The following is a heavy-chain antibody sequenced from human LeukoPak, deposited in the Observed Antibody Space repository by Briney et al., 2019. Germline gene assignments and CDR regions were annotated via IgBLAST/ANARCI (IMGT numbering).Heavy chain of an antibody. V-gene: IGHV1-69*04. CDR3: ARDPGQYYDILTGYYTPYYFDH. CDR2: IIPILGIA. Sequence: SVKVSCKASGGTFSSYAISWVRQAPGQGLEWMGRIIPILGIANYAQKFQGRVTITADKSTSTAYMELSSLRSEDTAVYYCARDPGQYYDILTGYYTPYYFDHWGQGTLVTVSS. CDR1: GGTFSSYA. D-gene: IGHD3-9*01. J-gene: IGHJ4*02.